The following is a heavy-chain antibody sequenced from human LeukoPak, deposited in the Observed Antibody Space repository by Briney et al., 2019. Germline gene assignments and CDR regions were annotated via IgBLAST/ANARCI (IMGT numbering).Heavy chain of an antibody. Sequence: GGSLRLSCGVSGFTFSSYGMPWVRQAPGKGLEWVGRIKSKTDGGTTDYAAPVKGRFTISRDDSKNTLYLQMNSLKTEDTAVFYCTTDGYYDSRPFDYWGQGTLVTVSS. CDR3: TTDGYYDSRPFDY. CDR1: GFTFSSYG. CDR2: IKSKTDGGTT. J-gene: IGHJ4*02. V-gene: IGHV3-15*01. D-gene: IGHD3-22*01.